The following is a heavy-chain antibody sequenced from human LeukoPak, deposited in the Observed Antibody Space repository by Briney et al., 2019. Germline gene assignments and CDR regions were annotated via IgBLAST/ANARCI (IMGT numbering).Heavy chain of an antibody. CDR3: ARYRNCGSDCYDAFDI. CDR2: IYHSGST. Sequence: TSETLSLTCTVSGYSISSGYYWGWIRQPPEKGLEWIGSIYHSGSTYYNPSLKSRVTISVDTSKNQFSLKLNSVTAADTAVYYCARYRNCGSDCYDAFDIWGQGTMVTVSS. CDR1: GYSISSGYY. J-gene: IGHJ3*02. D-gene: IGHD2-21*02. V-gene: IGHV4-38-2*02.